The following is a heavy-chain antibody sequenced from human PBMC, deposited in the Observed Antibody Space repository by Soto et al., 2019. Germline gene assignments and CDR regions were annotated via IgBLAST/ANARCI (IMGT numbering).Heavy chain of an antibody. J-gene: IGHJ3*01. CDR1: GYSFTSYW. CDR2: IYPGDSDT. CDR3: ARHLSYGLVNDAFDV. D-gene: IGHD3-22*01. V-gene: IGHV5-51*01. Sequence: GESLKISCKGSGYSFTSYWIGWVRQMPGKGLEWMGIIYPGDSDTRYSPSFQGQVPIPADKSISTAYLQWSSLKASDTAMYYCARHLSYGLVNDAFDVWGQGTMVTVSS.